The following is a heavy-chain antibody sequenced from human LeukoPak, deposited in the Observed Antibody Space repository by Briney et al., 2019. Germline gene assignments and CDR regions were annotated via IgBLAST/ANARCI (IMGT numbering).Heavy chain of an antibody. V-gene: IGHV3-66*01. J-gene: IGHJ4*02. CDR2: IYSGGNT. D-gene: IGHD3-22*01. CDR3: ARKTDSGGQGDY. CDR1: GFTVSRKY. Sequence: GGSLRLSCAASGFTVSRKYMSWVRQAPRKGLECVSVIYSGGNTYYTDSVKGRFTISRDNSKNTLYLQMNSLRAEDTAVYYCARKTDSGGQGDYWGPGTLVTVSS.